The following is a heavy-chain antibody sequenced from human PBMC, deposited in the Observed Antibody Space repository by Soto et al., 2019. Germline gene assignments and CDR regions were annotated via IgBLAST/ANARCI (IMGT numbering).Heavy chain of an antibody. D-gene: IGHD1-1*01. Sequence: GEALKISCKGSGYSFTSYWIGWVRQMPGKGLEWMGIIYPGDSDTRYSPSFQGQVTISADKSISTAYLQWSSLKASDTAMYYCARQQAGTWYPALRYFAYWGPRNLGTVSS. CDR2: IYPGDSDT. J-gene: IGHJ4*02. CDR3: ARQQAGTWYPALRYFAY. V-gene: IGHV5-51*01. CDR1: GYSFTSYW.